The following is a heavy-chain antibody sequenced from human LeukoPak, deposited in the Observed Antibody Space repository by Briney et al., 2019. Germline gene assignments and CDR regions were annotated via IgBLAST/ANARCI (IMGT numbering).Heavy chain of an antibody. J-gene: IGHJ4*02. D-gene: IGHD3-3*01. CDR1: GYTFTSYG. CDR2: ISAYNGNT. V-gene: IGHV1-18*01. CDR3: ARALDQYYDFWSGYTPSD. Sequence: ASVKVSCKASGYTFTSYGISWVRQAPGQGLEWMGWISAYNGNTNYAQKLQGRVTTTTDTSTSTAYMELRSLRSDDTAVYYCARALDQYYDFWSGYTPSDWGQGTLVTASS.